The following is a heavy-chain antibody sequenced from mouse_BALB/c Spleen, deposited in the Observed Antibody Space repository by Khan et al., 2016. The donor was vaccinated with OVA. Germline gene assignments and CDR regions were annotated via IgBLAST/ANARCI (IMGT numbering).Heavy chain of an antibody. J-gene: IGHJ2*01. V-gene: IGHV1S132*01. CDR2: VYPGTDNT. CDR3: AREGALYYFDY. CDR1: GYIFTSYW. D-gene: IGHD3-1*01. Sequence: VKLLESGAELVRPGTSVKLSCKTSGYIFTSYWIHWVKQRSGQGLEWIARVYPGTDNTYYNENFKDKATLTADKSSTTVYLQLSSLKSEDSAVFFCAREGALYYFDYWGQGTTLTVSS.